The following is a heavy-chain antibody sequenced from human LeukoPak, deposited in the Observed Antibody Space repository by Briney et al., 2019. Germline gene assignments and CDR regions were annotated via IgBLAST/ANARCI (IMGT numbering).Heavy chain of an antibody. CDR1: GFTFSSYA. CDR3: AKAVVVVPAATPFDY. D-gene: IGHD2-2*01. Sequence: PGGSLRLPCAASGFTFSSYAMSWVRQAPGKGLEWVSTISGSGGATYYADSVKGRFTISRDNSKITLYLQMNGLRAEDTALFYCAKAVVVVPAATPFDYWGLGTLVTVSS. J-gene: IGHJ4*02. V-gene: IGHV3-23*01. CDR2: ISGSGGAT.